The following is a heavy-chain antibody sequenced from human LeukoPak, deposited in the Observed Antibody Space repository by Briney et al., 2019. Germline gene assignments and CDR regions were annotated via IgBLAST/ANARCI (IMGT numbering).Heavy chain of an antibody. CDR1: GYTFTSYY. J-gene: IGHJ6*02. CDR3: ARDYGEGYYGMDV. D-gene: IGHD4-17*01. CDR2: INPSGGST. Sequence: ASVKVSCKASGYTFTSYYTHWVRQAPGQGLEWMGIINPSGGSTSYAQKFQGRVTMTRDTSTSTVYMELSSLRSEDTAVYYCARDYGEGYYGMDVWGQGTTVTVSS. V-gene: IGHV1-46*01.